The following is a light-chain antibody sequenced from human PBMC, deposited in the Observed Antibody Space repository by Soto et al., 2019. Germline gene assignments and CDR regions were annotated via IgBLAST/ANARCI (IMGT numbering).Light chain of an antibody. CDR1: SSDVGGYNY. Sequence: QSALTQPPSASGSPGQSVTISCTGTSSDVGGYNYVSWYQQHPGKAPKLMIYEVSKRPSGVPDRFSGSKSGNTASLTVSGLQAEDEADSSCSSYAGSNTHVFGTGTKLTVL. V-gene: IGLV2-8*01. CDR3: SSYAGSNTHV. CDR2: EVS. J-gene: IGLJ1*01.